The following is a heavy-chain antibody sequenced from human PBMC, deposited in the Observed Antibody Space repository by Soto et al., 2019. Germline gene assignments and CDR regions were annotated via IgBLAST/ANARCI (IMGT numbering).Heavy chain of an antibody. J-gene: IGHJ6*02. CDR1: GYTFTSYY. Sequence: ASVQVSCKASGYTFTSYYMHWLRQSPGQGLEWMGIINPSGGSTSYAQKFQGRVTMTRDTSTSTVYMELSSLRSEDTAVYYCARDVPGIAVAGGSDYGMDVWGQGTTVTVSS. CDR3: ARDVPGIAVAGGSDYGMDV. CDR2: INPSGGST. V-gene: IGHV1-46*01. D-gene: IGHD6-19*01.